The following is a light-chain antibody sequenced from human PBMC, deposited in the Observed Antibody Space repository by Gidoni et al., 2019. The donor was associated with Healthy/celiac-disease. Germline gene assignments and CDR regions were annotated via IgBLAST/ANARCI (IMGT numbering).Light chain of an antibody. CDR2: GRN. V-gene: IGLV3-19*01. CDR1: CLRTYY. J-gene: IGLJ2*01. CDR3: SSRDSSGNLVV. Sequence: SSELTQDPAVSVALGQTVRITCQGDCLRTYYASWYQQKPGQAPIIFISGRNNRPSGIPDRFSGSSSGKTASLTITGAQAEDEADYYCSSRDSSGNLVVFGGGTKLTVL.